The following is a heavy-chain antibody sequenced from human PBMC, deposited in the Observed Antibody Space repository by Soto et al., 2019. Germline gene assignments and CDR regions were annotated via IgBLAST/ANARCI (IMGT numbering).Heavy chain of an antibody. D-gene: IGHD2-15*01. Sequence: AGSLRLSYSASGLTFSSYALTWVRQAPGKGMEWVAAISGSGGSTYYADSVKGRFTISRENSKNTLYLQMNSLRAEDAAVYYCAKDLVGSNADYYDYWGQGT. CDR3: AKDLVGSNADYYDY. V-gene: IGHV3-23*01. CDR2: ISGSGGST. CDR1: GLTFSSYA. J-gene: IGHJ4*02.